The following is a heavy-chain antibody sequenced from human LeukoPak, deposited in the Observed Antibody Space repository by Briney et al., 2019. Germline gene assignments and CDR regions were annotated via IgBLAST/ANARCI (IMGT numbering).Heavy chain of an antibody. D-gene: IGHD3-10*01. Sequence: LAGGSLRLSCAASGFTFSSYAMHWVRQAPGKGLEWVAVISYDGSNKYYADSVKGRFTISRDNSKNTLYLQMNSLRAEDTAVYYCATSMVRGVTYYGMDVWGQGTTVTVSS. CDR3: ATSMVRGVTYYGMDV. V-gene: IGHV3-30-3*01. CDR2: ISYDGSNK. CDR1: GFTFSSYA. J-gene: IGHJ6*02.